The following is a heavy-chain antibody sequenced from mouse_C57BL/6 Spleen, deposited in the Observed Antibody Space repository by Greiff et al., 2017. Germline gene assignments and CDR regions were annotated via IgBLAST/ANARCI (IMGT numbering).Heavy chain of an antibody. Sequence: QVQLQQSGPELVKPGASVKISCKASGYAFSSSWMNWVKQRPGKGLEWIGRIYPGDGDTNYNGKFKGKATLTADKSSSTAYMQLSSLTSEDSAVYCCARSEAYYCYFDYWGQGTTLTVSS. J-gene: IGHJ2*01. D-gene: IGHD2-10*01. CDR1: GYAFSSSW. CDR3: ARSEAYYCYFDY. CDR2: IYPGDGDT. V-gene: IGHV1-82*01.